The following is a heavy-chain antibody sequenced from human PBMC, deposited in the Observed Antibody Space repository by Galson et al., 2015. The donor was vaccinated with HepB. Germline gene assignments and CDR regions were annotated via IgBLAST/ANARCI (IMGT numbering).Heavy chain of an antibody. CDR3: AREVAAAGKGIYKDYYYYYYMDV. J-gene: IGHJ6*03. Sequence: SLRLSCAASGFTFSSYDLHWVRQATGKGLEWVSAIGTAGDPYYPGSVKGRFTISRENAKNSLYLQMNSLRAGDTAVYYCAREVAAAGKGIYKDYYYYYYMDVWGKGTTVTVSS. CDR1: GFTFSSYD. D-gene: IGHD6-13*01. CDR2: IGTAGDP. V-gene: IGHV3-13*05.